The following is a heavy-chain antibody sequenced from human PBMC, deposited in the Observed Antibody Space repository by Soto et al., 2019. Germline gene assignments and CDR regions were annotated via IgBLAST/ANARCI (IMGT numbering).Heavy chain of an antibody. D-gene: IGHD5-18*01. V-gene: IGHV3-23*01. J-gene: IGHJ6*02. CDR2: ISGSGGTT. CDR1: EFSFGGYA. Sequence: GSLRLSCAASEFSFGGYAMSWVRQAPGKGLEWVSGISGSGGTTFYADSVKGRFTISRDNSESTLYLQMNSLRAEDTAVYYCAKGARGYSPATMDVWGQGTTVTVS. CDR3: AKGARGYSPATMDV.